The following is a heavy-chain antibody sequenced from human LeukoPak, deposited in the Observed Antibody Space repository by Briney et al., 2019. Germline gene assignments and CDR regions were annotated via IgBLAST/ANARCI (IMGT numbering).Heavy chain of an antibody. J-gene: IGHJ3*02. CDR3: AAGGIAGGRWAFGT. CDR2: ISGSGATT. V-gene: IGHV3-23*01. D-gene: IGHD6-13*01. CDR1: GFTFNTYA. Sequence: GGSLRLSCAASGFTFNTYAMSWVRQAPGKGLERVSVISGSGATTFHADSVKGRFTISRDNSKKSLYLQMNSLRADDTAVYYCAAGGIAGGRWAFGTWGQGTMVTVSS.